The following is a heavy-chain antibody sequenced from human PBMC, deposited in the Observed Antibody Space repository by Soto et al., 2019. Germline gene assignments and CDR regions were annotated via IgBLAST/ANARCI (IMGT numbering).Heavy chain of an antibody. CDR1: GGSISSSSYY. CDR3: ARHTSYYYDSSGYYLPFDY. V-gene: IGHV4-39*01. CDR2: IYYSGST. D-gene: IGHD3-22*01. J-gene: IGHJ4*02. Sequence: PSETLSLTCTVSGGSISSSSYYWGWIRQPPGKGLEWIGSIYYSGSTYYNPSLKSRVTISVDTSKNQFSLKLSSVTAADTAVYYCARHTSYYYDSSGYYLPFDYWGQGTLVTVSS.